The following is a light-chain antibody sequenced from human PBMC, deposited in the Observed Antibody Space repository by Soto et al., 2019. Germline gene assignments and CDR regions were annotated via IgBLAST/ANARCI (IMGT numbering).Light chain of an antibody. CDR3: NSYAGNIGYV. J-gene: IGLJ1*01. Sequence: QSAPTQPASVSGSPGQSITISCTGTSSDVGAYNYVSWYQQHPGKAPKLMIYGVSNRPSGISNRFSGSKSGNTASLTISGLQPEDEADYYCNSYAGNIGYVFGTGTKLTVL. CDR1: SSDVGAYNY. CDR2: GVS. V-gene: IGLV2-14*03.